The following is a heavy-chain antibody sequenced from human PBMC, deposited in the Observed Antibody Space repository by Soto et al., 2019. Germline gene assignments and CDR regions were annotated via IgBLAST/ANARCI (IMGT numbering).Heavy chain of an antibody. V-gene: IGHV1-69*01. CDR1: GGTFSSYA. CDR3: ASDPGAHYYGSGTNWFDP. CDR2: IIPIFGTA. D-gene: IGHD3-10*01. Sequence: QVQLVQSGAEVKKPGSSVKVSCKASGGTFSSYAISWVRQAPGQGLEWMGGIIPIFGTANYAQKFQGSVTITADEATSTAYMEPGSLRSEDTAVYYCASDPGAHYYGSGTNWFDPWGQGTLVTVSS. J-gene: IGHJ5*02.